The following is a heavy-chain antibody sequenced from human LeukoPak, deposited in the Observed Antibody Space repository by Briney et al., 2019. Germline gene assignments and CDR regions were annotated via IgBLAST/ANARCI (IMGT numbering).Heavy chain of an antibody. D-gene: IGHD5-18*01. CDR2: IIPIFGTA. CDR3: ARDGLYSYGYSY. Sequence: ASVKVSCKASGGTFSSYAISWVRQAPGQGLEWMGGIIPIFGTANYAQKFQGRVTITADESTSTAYMELSSLRSEDTAVYYCARDGLYSYGYSYRGQGTLVTVSS. J-gene: IGHJ4*02. V-gene: IGHV1-69*13. CDR1: GGTFSSYA.